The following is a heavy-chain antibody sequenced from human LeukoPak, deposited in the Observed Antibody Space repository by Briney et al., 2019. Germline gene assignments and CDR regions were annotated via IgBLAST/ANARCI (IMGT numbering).Heavy chain of an antibody. D-gene: IGHD5-12*01. CDR1: GFTFSSYG. V-gene: IGHV3-30*18. CDR2: ISYDGSNK. J-gene: IGHJ4*02. CDR3: AKDLFVATIDPYDYFDY. Sequence: GGSLRLSCAASGFTFSSYGMHWVRQAPGKGLEGVAVISYDGSNKYYADSVKGRFTISRDNSKTTLYLQMNSLRAEDTAVYYCAKDLFVATIDPYDYFDYWGQGTLVTVSS.